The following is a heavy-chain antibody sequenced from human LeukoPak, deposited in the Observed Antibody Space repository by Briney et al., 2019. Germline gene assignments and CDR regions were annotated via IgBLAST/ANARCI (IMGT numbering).Heavy chain of an antibody. CDR2: IRSRRSHT. CDR1: GFTFSSYS. CDR3: ARVGAVAGDY. J-gene: IGHJ4*02. V-gene: IGHV3-21*01. Sequence: GGSLRLSCAASGFTFSSYSMNWVRQAPGKGLERASSIRSRRSHTYYADTVKGRFSISRDNAKNSLYLQTNSLSAEDTAVYYCARVGAVAGDYWGQGTLVTVSS. D-gene: IGHD6-19*01.